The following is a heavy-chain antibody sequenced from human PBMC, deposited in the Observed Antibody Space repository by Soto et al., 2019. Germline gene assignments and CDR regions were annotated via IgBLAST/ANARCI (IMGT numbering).Heavy chain of an antibody. D-gene: IGHD2-21*02. J-gene: IGHJ6*03. CDR2: ISSSSSTI. V-gene: IGHV3-48*01. CDR3: ARDHVTDAYYYYMDV. Sequence: GGSLRLSCAASGFTFSSYSMNWVRQVPGKGLEWVSYISSSSSTIYYADSVKGRFTISRDNAKNSLYLQMNSLRAEDTAVYYCARDHVTDAYYYYMDVWGKGTTVTVSS. CDR1: GFTFSSYS.